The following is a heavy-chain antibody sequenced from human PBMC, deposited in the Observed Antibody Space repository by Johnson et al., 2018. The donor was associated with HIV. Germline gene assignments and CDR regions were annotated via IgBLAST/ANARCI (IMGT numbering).Heavy chain of an antibody. V-gene: IGHV3-15*01. Sequence: EVQLVESGGGLVKPGGSLRLSCAVSGFTFSDAWMRWVRQAPGKGLAWVGRIKSKTYGGTIDYAAPVKGRFTISRDDSKSTLYLQMGSLKTEDTAVYFCATALLPLVQGDAFDIWGQGTVVTVSS. D-gene: IGHD3-10*02. J-gene: IGHJ3*02. CDR3: ATALLPLVQGDAFDI. CDR2: IKSKTYGGTI. CDR1: GFTFSDAW.